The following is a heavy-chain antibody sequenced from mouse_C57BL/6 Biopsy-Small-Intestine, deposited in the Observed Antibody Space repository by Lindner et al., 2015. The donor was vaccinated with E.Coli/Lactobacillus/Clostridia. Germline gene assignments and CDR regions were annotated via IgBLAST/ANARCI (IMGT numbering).Heavy chain of an antibody. D-gene: IGHD1-1*01. Sequence: SVKVSCKTSGGTISSYGLSWVRQAPGQGLEWMGGIIPIFGSSNYAQKFQGRVTITADESTNTAYLELSSLRSEDTGVYYCARAGGYCSSTTCLDYWGQGTLVTVSS. CDR1: GGTISSYG. CDR3: ARAGGYCSSTTCLDY. CDR2: IIPIFGSS. V-gene: IGHV1-69*02. J-gene: IGHJ4*01.